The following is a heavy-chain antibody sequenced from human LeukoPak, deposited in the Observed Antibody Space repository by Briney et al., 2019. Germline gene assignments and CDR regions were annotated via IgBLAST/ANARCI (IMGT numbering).Heavy chain of an antibody. V-gene: IGHV4-61*05. CDR1: GSSIRSSSYH. CDR3: ARADYDTSAYYYTFDY. Sequence: PSETLSLTCTVSGSSIRSSSYHWGWVRQPPGKGLEWIGYIYYRGSTNYNPSLKSRVTVSVDTSKNQFSLKLNSVTAADTAVYYCARADYDTSAYYYTFDYWGQGTLVTVSS. D-gene: IGHD3-22*01. CDR2: IYYRGST. J-gene: IGHJ4*02.